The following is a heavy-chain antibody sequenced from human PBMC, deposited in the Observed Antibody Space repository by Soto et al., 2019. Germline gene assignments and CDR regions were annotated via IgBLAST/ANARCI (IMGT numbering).Heavy chain of an antibody. Sequence: QVQLVESGGGVVQPGRSLRLSCAASGFTFSSYGMHWVRQAPGKGLEGVAVIWYDGSNKYYADSVKGRFTISRDNSKNPLDLQMNSLGAEDTAVYYCARAGYDSSGYYFDYWGQGTLVTVSS. J-gene: IGHJ4*02. CDR3: ARAGYDSSGYYFDY. D-gene: IGHD3-22*01. CDR1: GFTFSSYG. CDR2: IWYDGSNK. V-gene: IGHV3-33*01.